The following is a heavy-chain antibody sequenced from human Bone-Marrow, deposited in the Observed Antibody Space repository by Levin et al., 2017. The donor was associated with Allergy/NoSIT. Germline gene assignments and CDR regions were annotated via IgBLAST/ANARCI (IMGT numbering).Heavy chain of an antibody. CDR1: GGSISSTSDY. D-gene: IGHD3-22*01. CDR2: IYFTGNT. Sequence: SETLSLTCAVSGGSISSTSDYWAWIRQTPGKGLEWLGTIYFTGNTHDNPSLKSRVTISVDTSKNQFSLILASVTAADTAVYFCARHRFDRTPRYDIDYFDPWGQGTLVTVSS. V-gene: IGHV4-39*01. CDR3: ARHRFDRTPRYDIDYFDP. J-gene: IGHJ5*02.